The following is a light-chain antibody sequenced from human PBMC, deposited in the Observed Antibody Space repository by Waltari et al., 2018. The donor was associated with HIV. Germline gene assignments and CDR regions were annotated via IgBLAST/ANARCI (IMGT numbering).Light chain of an antibody. CDR3: HSRDSSGNSYV. V-gene: IGLV3-19*01. J-gene: IGLJ1*01. Sequence: SSELTQDPDVSVALGQTLKITCQGDSLRSYYSNWYQQKTGQAPVLVLHGKNSRPSGVPYRFSGASSGSTASLTITGAQAEDEAVYYCHSRDSSGNSYVFGNGTQVTVL. CDR2: GKN. CDR1: SLRSYY.